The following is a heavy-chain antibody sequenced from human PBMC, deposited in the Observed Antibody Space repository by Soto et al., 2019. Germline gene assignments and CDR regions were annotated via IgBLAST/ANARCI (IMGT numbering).Heavy chain of an antibody. CDR3: AKEESDPNGYSSGWYEYYYSMDV. Sequence: PGGSLRLSCAASGFTFSSYGMHWVRQAPGKGLEWVAVISYDGSNKYYADSVKGRFTISRDNSKNTLYLQMNSLRAEDTAVYYCAKEESDPNGYSSGWYEYYYSMDVWGQGTTVTVSS. D-gene: IGHD6-19*01. CDR1: GFTFSSYG. CDR2: ISYDGSNK. J-gene: IGHJ6*02. V-gene: IGHV3-30*18.